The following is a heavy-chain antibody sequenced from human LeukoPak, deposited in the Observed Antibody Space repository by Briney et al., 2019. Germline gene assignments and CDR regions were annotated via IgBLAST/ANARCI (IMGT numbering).Heavy chain of an antibody. J-gene: IGHJ4*02. CDR3: ARGGDFTYYYDSSGYSHRLNY. D-gene: IGHD3-22*01. CDR2: INPNSGGT. V-gene: IGHV1-2*02. CDR1: GYTFTGYY. Sequence: ASVKVSCKASGYTFTGYYMHWVRQAPGQGLEWMGWINPNSGGTNYAQKFQGRVTLTRDTSISTAYMELSRLRSDDTAVYYCARGGDFTYYYDSSGYSHRLNYWGQGTLVTVSS.